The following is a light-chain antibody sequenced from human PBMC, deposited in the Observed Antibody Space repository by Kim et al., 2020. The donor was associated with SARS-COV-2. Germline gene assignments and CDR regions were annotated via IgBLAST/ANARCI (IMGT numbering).Light chain of an antibody. V-gene: IGKV3-20*01. Sequence: PGDRVTLSCRAIRRVTNNNLAWDLQKPGQAPRLLIFGTSKRATGIPDRFSGSGSGTDFTLSISRLEPEDFAVYYCQLYFGSPPMYTFGQGTKLEI. J-gene: IGKJ2*01. CDR3: QLYFGSPPMYT. CDR2: GTS. CDR1: RRVTNNN.